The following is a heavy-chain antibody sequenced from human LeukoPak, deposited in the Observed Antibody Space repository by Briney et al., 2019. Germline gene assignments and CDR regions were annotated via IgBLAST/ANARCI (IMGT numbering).Heavy chain of an antibody. Sequence: ASVKVSCKASGYTFTGYYMHWVRQAPGQGLEWMGWINPNSGGTNYAQKFQGRVTMTRDTSISTAYMELSRLRSDDTAVYYCARFWPVTYGMDVWGQGTTVTVSS. J-gene: IGHJ6*02. CDR2: INPNSGGT. CDR3: ARFWPVTYGMDV. CDR1: GYTFTGYY. V-gene: IGHV1-2*02.